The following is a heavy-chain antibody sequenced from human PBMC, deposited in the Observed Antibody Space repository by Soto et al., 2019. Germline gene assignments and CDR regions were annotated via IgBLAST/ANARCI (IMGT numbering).Heavy chain of an antibody. CDR3: ARAPSGRSPEFDY. V-gene: IGHV3-30-3*01. J-gene: IGHJ4*02. CDR2: ITYDGSNQ. D-gene: IGHD1-26*01. CDR1: GFIFSSYT. Sequence: QVQLVESGGGVVQPGRSLRLSCAASGFIFSSYTMHWVRQAPGKGLEWVGVITYDGSNQYYADSVKGRFTISRDNSRNLLFLQMNSLRPYDTAVYYCARAPSGRSPEFDYWGQGTLVTVSS.